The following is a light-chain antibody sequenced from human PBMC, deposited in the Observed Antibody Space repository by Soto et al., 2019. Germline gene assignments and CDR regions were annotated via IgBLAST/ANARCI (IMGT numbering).Light chain of an antibody. J-gene: IGLJ1*01. CDR1: TSNIGTFY. CDR2: LGD. V-gene: IGLV1-47*02. Sequence: QLVLTQPPSASSTPGQTVTISCSGSTSNIGTFYVYWYQHLPGTAPKLLIYLGDQRASGVSDRFSGSKSSTSASLAINGLRSDDEADYYCAAWDDNLNAYVFGSGTKLTVL. CDR3: AAWDDNLNAYV.